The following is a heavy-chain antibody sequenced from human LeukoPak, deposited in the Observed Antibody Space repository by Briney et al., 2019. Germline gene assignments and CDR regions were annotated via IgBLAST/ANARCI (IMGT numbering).Heavy chain of an antibody. J-gene: IGHJ4*02. D-gene: IGHD6-13*01. CDR3: ARRSGSSWSSFDY. CDR1: GFTFNNYA. CDR2: ISGFGGST. Sequence: GGSLRLSCAASGFTFNNYAMNSVRQAPGKGLEWVSGISGFGGSTYYAPSVKGRLTISRDNFGNMLYLHLDSLRVEDTAIYYCARRSGSSWSSFDYWGQGALVTVSS. V-gene: IGHV3-23*01.